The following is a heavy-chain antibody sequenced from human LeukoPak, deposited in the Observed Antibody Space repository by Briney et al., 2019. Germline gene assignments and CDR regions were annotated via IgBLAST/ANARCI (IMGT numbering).Heavy chain of an antibody. V-gene: IGHV3-23*01. CDR1: GFTFDNYA. Sequence: GGSLRLSCTVSGFTFDNYAMSWVRQAPGKGLEWVSAVSGSGGSTYYRDSVEGRFTISRNNSKNTLFLQMNSLRVDDTAVYYCVTRGVSWGSAPDYWGQGTLVTVSS. CDR2: VSGSGGST. CDR3: VTRGVSWGSAPDY. D-gene: IGHD3-16*01. J-gene: IGHJ4*02.